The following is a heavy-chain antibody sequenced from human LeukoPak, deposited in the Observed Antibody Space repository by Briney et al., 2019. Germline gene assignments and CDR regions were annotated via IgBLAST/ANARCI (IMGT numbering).Heavy chain of an antibody. Sequence: GGSLRLSSAASGFSFDYYWMNWVRHAPGKRLGWVSRIHSDGGVTRYADSVKGRFTISRDNAKNTLYLQMNDLTVEDTGVYYCSRALVAATKFAHRGMDAWGQGTTVTVSS. J-gene: IGHJ6*02. CDR1: GFSFDYYW. D-gene: IGHD1-26*01. V-gene: IGHV3-74*01. CDR2: IHSDGGVT. CDR3: SRALVAATKFAHRGMDA.